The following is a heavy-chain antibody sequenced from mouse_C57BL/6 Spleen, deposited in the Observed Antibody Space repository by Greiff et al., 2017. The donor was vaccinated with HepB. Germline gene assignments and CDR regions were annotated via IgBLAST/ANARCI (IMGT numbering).Heavy chain of an antibody. J-gene: IGHJ2*01. CDR1: GYTFTSYG. Sequence: QVQLQQSGAELARPGASVKLSCKASGYTFTSYGISWVKQRTGQGLEWIGEIYPSSGNTYYNEKFKGKATLTADKSSSTAYMELRSLTSEDSAVYVCARRGDSSGYYFDYWGQGTTLTVSS. CDR3: ARRGDSSGYYFDY. V-gene: IGHV1-81*01. D-gene: IGHD3-2*02. CDR2: IYPSSGNT.